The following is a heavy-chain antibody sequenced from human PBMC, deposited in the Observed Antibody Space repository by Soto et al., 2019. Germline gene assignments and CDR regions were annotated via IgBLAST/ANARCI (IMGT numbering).Heavy chain of an antibody. CDR1: GFSLSNSGMC. V-gene: IGHV2-70*01. CDR2: IDWDDDK. Sequence: SGPTLVNPTQTLTLTCTFSGFSLSNSGMCVSWIRQPPGKALEWLALIDWDDDKYYSTSLKTRLTISKDTSKNQVVLTMTNMDPVDTATYYCARKLPERRSSGWYLFDYWGQGTLVTVSS. CDR3: ARKLPERRSSGWYLFDY. D-gene: IGHD6-19*01. J-gene: IGHJ4*02.